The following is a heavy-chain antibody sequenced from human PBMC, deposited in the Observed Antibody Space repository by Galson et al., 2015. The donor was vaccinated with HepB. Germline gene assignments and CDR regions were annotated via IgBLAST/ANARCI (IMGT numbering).Heavy chain of an antibody. D-gene: IGHD2-2*01. CDR1: GFTFSSYA. CDR2: ISYDGSNK. Sequence: SLRLSCAASGFTFSSYAMHWVRQAPGKGLEWVAVISYDGSNKYYADSVKGRFTISRDNSKNTLYLQMNSLRAEDTAVYYCARVRYCSSTSRSGYCDYWGQGTLVTVSS. V-gene: IGHV3-30-3*01. CDR3: ARVRYCSSTSRSGYCDY. J-gene: IGHJ4*02.